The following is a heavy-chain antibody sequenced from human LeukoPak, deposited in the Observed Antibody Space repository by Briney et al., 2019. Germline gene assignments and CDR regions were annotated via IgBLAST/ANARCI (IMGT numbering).Heavy chain of an antibody. CDR2: ISVSGRST. J-gene: IGHJ4*02. CDR3: AKDACGGDCYSHFDY. CDR1: GFTFRSYA. V-gene: IGHV3-23*01. D-gene: IGHD2-21*02. Sequence: GASLRLSCAASGFTFRSYAMSWVRQAPGKGLEWVSAISVSGRSTYYADSVKGRFTISRDNSKNTLYLQMNSLRAEDTAVYYCAKDACGGDCYSHFDYWGQGTLDTVSS.